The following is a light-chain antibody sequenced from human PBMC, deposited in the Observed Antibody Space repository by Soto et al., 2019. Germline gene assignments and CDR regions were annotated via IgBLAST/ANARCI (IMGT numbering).Light chain of an antibody. CDR3: RSYTSSSTLV. V-gene: IGLV2-14*01. CDR2: EVS. J-gene: IGLJ1*01. CDR1: SSDVGGYNY. Sequence: QSALTQPASVSGSPGQSITISCTGTSSDVGGYNYVSWYQQHPGKAPKLMSYEVSNRPSGVSNRFSGSKSGNTASLTISGLQAEDEADYYCRSYTSSSTLVFGNGTKLTV.